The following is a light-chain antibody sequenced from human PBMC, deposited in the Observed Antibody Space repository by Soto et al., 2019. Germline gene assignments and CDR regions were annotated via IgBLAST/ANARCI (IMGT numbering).Light chain of an antibody. Sequence: DIQMTQSPSSLSASVGDRVTITCQASQDITNCLNWYHQKPGKAPKLLIYDASNLETGVPSRFSGSGSGTHFTFTITSLQPEDIGTYYCQQYEFLPVTSGRGTKVEIK. V-gene: IGKV1-33*01. CDR2: DAS. J-gene: IGKJ2*01. CDR3: QQYEFLPVT. CDR1: QDITNC.